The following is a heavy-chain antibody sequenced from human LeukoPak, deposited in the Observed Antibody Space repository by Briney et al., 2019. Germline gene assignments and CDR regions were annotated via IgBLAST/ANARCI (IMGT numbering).Heavy chain of an antibody. J-gene: IGHJ4*02. CDR2: INCDGSST. CDR1: GFTFDDYG. Sequence: RPGGYLRLSCAASGFTFDDYGMSWVRQAPGKGLEWVSGINCDGSSTAHADSVKGRFTISRDNAKNSLYLQINSLRAEDTALYYCARDVDYSSSEGFDYWGQGTLVTVSS. CDR3: ARDVDYSSSEGFDY. D-gene: IGHD6-6*01. V-gene: IGHV3-20*04.